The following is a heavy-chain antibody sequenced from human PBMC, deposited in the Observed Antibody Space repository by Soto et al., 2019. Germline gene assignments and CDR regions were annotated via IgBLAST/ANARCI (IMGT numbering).Heavy chain of an antibody. CDR1: GGTFVGFG. D-gene: IGHD2-8*02. J-gene: IGHJ4*02. V-gene: IGHV4-34*01. CDR3: ARDKITGLFDY. Sequence: FVTLRLRWGVVGGTFVGFGVRCIRQKPGTGLEWIGEINHSGSNNYNPYFKSRVTISVDTSKNQFSMKLTSVTAADTSVYYCARDKITGLFDYWGQGTLVTVSS. CDR2: INHSGSN.